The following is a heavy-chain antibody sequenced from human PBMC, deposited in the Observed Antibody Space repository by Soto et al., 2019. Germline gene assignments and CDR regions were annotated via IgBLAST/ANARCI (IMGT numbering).Heavy chain of an antibody. D-gene: IGHD3-16*01. CDR3: AREDPGLNWFDP. Sequence: SETLSLTCTVSGGSISSGDYYWSWIRQPPGKGLEWIGYIYYSGSTYYNPSLKSRVTISVDTSKNQFSPKLSSVTAADTAVYYCAREDPGLNWFDPWGQGTLVTVSS. CDR2: IYYSGST. J-gene: IGHJ5*02. CDR1: GGSISSGDYY. V-gene: IGHV4-30-4*01.